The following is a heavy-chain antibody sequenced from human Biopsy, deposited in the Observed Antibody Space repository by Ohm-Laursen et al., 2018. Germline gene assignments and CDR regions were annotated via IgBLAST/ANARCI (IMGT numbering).Heavy chain of an antibody. D-gene: IGHD1-26*01. CDR2: IYTSGSP. Sequence: GTLSLTCTVSGGSISNYYWSWIRQPAGKGLEWIGRIYTSGSPNYNLSLESRVTMSVDMSKNQFSLNLRSVAAADTAVYYCARGTGRYYVYGAFDIWGQGTVVTVSS. CDR1: GGSISNYY. J-gene: IGHJ3*02. CDR3: ARGTGRYYVYGAFDI. V-gene: IGHV4-4*07.